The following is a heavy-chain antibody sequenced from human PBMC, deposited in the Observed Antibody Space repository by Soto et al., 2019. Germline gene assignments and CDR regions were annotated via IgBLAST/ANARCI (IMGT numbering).Heavy chain of an antibody. J-gene: IGHJ6*02. Sequence: QVVLQESGPGLVKPSQTLCLTCAVSGGSMSRGGQSWSWIRQPPGKGLEWLGFIYYTGSTYYNPLLKSRVTLSGERSKNQFSQTLPSVTPPDTAMYFCARAPPGPSPRWDVWGQGTTVTVPS. CDR2: IYYTGST. V-gene: IGHV4-30-2*01. CDR1: GGSMSRGGQS. CDR3: ARAPPGPSPRWDV. D-gene: IGHD3-10*01.